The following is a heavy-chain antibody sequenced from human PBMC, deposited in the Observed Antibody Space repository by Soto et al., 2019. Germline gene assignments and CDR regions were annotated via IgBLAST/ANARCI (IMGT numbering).Heavy chain of an antibody. CDR3: AREGAHDYGDFYYYYYDMDV. CDR2: IKQDGSEK. CDR1: GFTFSSYW. D-gene: IGHD4-17*01. J-gene: IGHJ6*03. V-gene: IGHV3-7*01. Sequence: GGSLRLSCAASGFTFSSYWMSWVRQAPGKGLEWVANIKQDGSEKYYVDSVKGRFTISRDNAKNSLYLQMNSLRAEDTDVYYCAREGAHDYGDFYYYYYDMDVWGKGTTVTVSS.